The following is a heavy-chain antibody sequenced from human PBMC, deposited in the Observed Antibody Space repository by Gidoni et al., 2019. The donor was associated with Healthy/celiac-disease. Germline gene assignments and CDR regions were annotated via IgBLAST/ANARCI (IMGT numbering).Heavy chain of an antibody. CDR3: ARDRDQAAFDI. CDR1: GFTFSRYA. CDR2: ISYDGSNK. J-gene: IGHJ3*02. D-gene: IGHD3-10*01. V-gene: IGHV3-30*04. Sequence: QVQLVESGGGVVQPGRALRLPCAASGFTFSRYAMHWVRQAPGRGLEWVAVISYDGSNKNYADSVKGRFTISRDNSKNTLYLQMNSLRAEDTAVYYCARDRDQAAFDIWGQGTMVTVSS.